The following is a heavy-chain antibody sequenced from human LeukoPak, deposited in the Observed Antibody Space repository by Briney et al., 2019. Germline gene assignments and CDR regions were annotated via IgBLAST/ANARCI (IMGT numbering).Heavy chain of an antibody. CDR3: ARHNKGPRIVVVPAAMSFAGYYFDY. J-gene: IGHJ4*02. CDR1: GGSISSGSYY. Sequence: PSETLSLTCTVSGGSISSGSYYWSWIRQPAGKGLEWIGRIYTSGSTNYNPSLKSRVTISVDTSKNQFSLKLSSVTAADTAVYYCARHNKGPRIVVVPAAMSFAGYYFDYWGQGTLVTVSS. CDR2: IYTSGST. V-gene: IGHV4-61*02. D-gene: IGHD2-2*01.